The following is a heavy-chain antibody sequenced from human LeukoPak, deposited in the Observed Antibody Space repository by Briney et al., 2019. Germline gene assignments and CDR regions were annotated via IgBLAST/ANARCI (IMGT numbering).Heavy chain of an antibody. CDR3: ARGPSEWDYGDYNY. J-gene: IGHJ4*02. V-gene: IGHV3-53*01. D-gene: IGHD4-17*01. Sequence: GGSLRLSCAASGFTVSSNYMSWVRQAPGKGLEWASVIYSGGSTYYADSVKGRFTISRDNSKNTLYLQMNSLRAEDTAVYYCARGPSEWDYGDYNYWGQGTLVTVSS. CDR2: IYSGGST. CDR1: GFTVSSNY.